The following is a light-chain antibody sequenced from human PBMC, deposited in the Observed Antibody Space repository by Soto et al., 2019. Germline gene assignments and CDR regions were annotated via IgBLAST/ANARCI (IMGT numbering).Light chain of an antibody. CDR2: YAS. V-gene: IGKV3-15*01. CDR3: QQYNNWPPIT. Sequence: EIMMTQSPATLSVSPGERATLSCRASQSVRNNLAWYQQKPGQAPRLLIYYASTRATGVPARFSGSGSGTEFTLTISSLQSEDLALYYCQQYNNWPPITFGQGTRLEIK. J-gene: IGKJ5*01. CDR1: QSVRNN.